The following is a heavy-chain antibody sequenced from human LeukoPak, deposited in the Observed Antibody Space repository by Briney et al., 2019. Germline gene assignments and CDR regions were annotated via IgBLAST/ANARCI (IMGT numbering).Heavy chain of an antibody. CDR1: GFTFDDYA. CDR3: ARSTLYYYYMDV. CDR2: ISWDGGST. V-gene: IGHV3-43D*03. D-gene: IGHD2-2*01. Sequence: GGSLRLSCAASGFTFDDYATHWVRQAPGKGLEWVSLISWDGGSTYYADSVKGRFTISRDNSKNSLYLQMNSLRAEDTALYYCARSTLYYYYMDVWGKGTTVTVSS. J-gene: IGHJ6*03.